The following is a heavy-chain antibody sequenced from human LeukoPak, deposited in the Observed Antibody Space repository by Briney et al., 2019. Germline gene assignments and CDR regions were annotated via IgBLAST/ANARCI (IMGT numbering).Heavy chain of an antibody. Sequence: NASETVSLTCAVSGGSISSSNWWSWVRQPPGKGLEWIGEIYHSGSTNFNPSLKTRVTISVDKSKKHFSLKMTSVTAADTAVYYCARASHDYGDYSHFDYWGQGTLVTVSS. J-gene: IGHJ4*02. D-gene: IGHD4-17*01. CDR3: ARASHDYGDYSHFDY. CDR1: GGSISSSNW. CDR2: IYHSGST. V-gene: IGHV4-4*02.